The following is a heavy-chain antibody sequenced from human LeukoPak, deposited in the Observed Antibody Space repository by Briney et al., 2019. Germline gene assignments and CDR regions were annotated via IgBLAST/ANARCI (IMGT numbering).Heavy chain of an antibody. D-gene: IGHD1-20*01. Sequence: ASVKVSCKASGYTFTSYDINWVRQATGQGLEWMGWMNPNSGNTGYAQKFQGRVTMTRNTSISTAYMELSSLRSEDTAVYYCARVVSITGTWAAGYWGQGTLVTASS. CDR2: MNPNSGNT. CDR1: GYTFTSYD. CDR3: ARVVSITGTWAAGY. J-gene: IGHJ4*02. V-gene: IGHV1-8*01.